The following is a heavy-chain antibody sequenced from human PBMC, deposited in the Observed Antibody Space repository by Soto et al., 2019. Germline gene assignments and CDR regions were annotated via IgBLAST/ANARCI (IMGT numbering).Heavy chain of an antibody. Sequence: QVQLVESGGGVVQPGRSLRLSCAASGFTFSSFAMHWVRQAPGKGLEWVAVMSYDGSNKYYADSVKGRFTFSRDNSKNTVYLQMNSLRAEDTAVYYCARPRGFGVIINFFDYWGQGTLVTVSS. CDR2: MSYDGSNK. D-gene: IGHD3-3*01. CDR3: ARPRGFGVIINFFDY. V-gene: IGHV3-30-3*01. CDR1: GFTFSSFA. J-gene: IGHJ4*02.